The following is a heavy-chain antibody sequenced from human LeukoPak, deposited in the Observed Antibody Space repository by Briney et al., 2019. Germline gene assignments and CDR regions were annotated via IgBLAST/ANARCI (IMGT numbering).Heavy chain of an antibody. CDR2: ISAYNGNT. V-gene: IGHV1-18*01. CDR3: ARDCSSTSCLGIYYYYYYGMDV. CDR1: GYTFTSYG. J-gene: IGHJ6*02. D-gene: IGHD2-2*01. Sequence: ASVKVSCKASGYTFTSYGISWVRQAPGQGLEWMGWISAYNGNTNYAQKLQGRVTMTTDITTSTAHMELRSLRSDDTAVYYCARDCSSTSCLGIYYYYYYGMDVWGQGTTVTVSS.